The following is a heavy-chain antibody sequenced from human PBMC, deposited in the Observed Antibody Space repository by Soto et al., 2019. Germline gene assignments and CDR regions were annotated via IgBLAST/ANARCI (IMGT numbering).Heavy chain of an antibody. V-gene: IGHV1-69*12. J-gene: IGHJ6*02. CDR1: GGTFSSYA. D-gene: IGHD4-17*01. Sequence: QVQLVQSGAEVKKPGSSVKVSCKASGGTFSSYAISWVRQAPGQGLEWMGGIIPIFGTANYAQKFQGRVTITADESTSTDYMELSSLRSEDTAVYYCARETTAPLNESRSEGYYGMDVWGQGTTVTVSS. CDR3: ARETTAPLNESRSEGYYGMDV. CDR2: IIPIFGTA.